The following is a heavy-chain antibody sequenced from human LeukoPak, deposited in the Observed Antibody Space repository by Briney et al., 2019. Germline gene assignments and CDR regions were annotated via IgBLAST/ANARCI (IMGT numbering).Heavy chain of an antibody. D-gene: IGHD1-26*01. Sequence: PGGSLRLSCAASGFTFSSYGMHWVRQAPGKGLEWVAVISYDGSNKYYADSVKGRFTISRDNSKNTLYLQMNSLRAEDTAVYYCAKDHEGAYDYWGQGTLVTVSS. CDR3: AKDHEGAYDY. J-gene: IGHJ4*02. CDR2: ISYDGSNK. CDR1: GFTFSSYG. V-gene: IGHV3-30*18.